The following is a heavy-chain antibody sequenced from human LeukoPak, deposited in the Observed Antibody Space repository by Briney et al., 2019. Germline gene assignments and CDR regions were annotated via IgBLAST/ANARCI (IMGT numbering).Heavy chain of an antibody. V-gene: IGHV3-53*01. D-gene: IGHD3-22*01. CDR2: IFSGDST. Sequence: GGSLRLSCEVSGFSVDGNYMTRVRQVPGRGLEWVALIFSGDSTDYPDSVKGRFTISRDKSKNTLHLQMDSLRPEDTAIYYCALTYYFDRRGYSYFDYWGQGAPVTVSS. J-gene: IGHJ4*02. CDR3: ALTYYFDRRGYSYFDY. CDR1: GFSVDGNY.